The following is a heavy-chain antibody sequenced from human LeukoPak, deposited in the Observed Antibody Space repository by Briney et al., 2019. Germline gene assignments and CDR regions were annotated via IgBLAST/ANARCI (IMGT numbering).Heavy chain of an antibody. CDR1: GFTFTNYV. Sequence: GGSLRLSCAASGFTFTNYVMHWVRQAPGKGLEWVAVISYDGSNKYYADSVKGRFTISRDNSKNTLYLQMNSLRAEDTAVYYCAKDPRRYSRTGGYFDYWGQGTLVTVSS. CDR3: AKDPRRYSRTGGYFDY. V-gene: IGHV3-30*18. CDR2: ISYDGSNK. J-gene: IGHJ4*02. D-gene: IGHD6-13*01.